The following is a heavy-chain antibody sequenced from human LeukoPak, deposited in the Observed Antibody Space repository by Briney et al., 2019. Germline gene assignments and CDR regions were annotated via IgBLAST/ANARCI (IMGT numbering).Heavy chain of an antibody. CDR3: ARLSGYNWNLFDY. D-gene: IGHD1-20*01. V-gene: IGHV1-69*04. Sequence: SVKVSCKTSGDTFSNNAIGWVRQAPGQGLAWMGRIIPTLDLSNHAQKFQGRVTITADKSTSTAYMELSRLTSEDTAIYYCARLSGYNWNLFDYWGQGTLVTVSS. J-gene: IGHJ4*02. CDR2: IIPTLDLS. CDR1: GDTFSNNA.